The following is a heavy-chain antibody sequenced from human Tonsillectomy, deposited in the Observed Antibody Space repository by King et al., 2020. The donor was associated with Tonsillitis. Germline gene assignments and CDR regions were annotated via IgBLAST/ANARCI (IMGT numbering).Heavy chain of an antibody. J-gene: IGHJ5*02. CDR2: IYYSGST. D-gene: IGHD3-22*01. V-gene: IGHV4-59*01. CDR1: GGSISTYY. Sequence: VQLQESGPGLVKPSETLSLTCTVSGGSISTYYWSWIRQPPGKGLEWIGYIYYSGSTNYNPSLKSRVTMSVDTSKKQFSLKLSSVTAAETAVYYCARYSPSYSDSSGYWGVDPWGQGTLVTVSS. CDR3: ARYSPSYSDSSGYWGVDP.